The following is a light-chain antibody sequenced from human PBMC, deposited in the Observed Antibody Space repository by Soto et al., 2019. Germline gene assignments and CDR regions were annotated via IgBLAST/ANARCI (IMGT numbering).Light chain of an antibody. CDR1: SSDVGGYNH. J-gene: IGLJ1*01. Sequence: QSVLTQPASVSGSPGQSITISYTGTSSDVGGYNHVSWYQHYPGKAPKLIIYDVTNRPSGVSNRFSGSKSGNTASLTISGLQAEDEADYFCSSYTRSTIYVFGTGTKVTVL. CDR2: DVT. CDR3: SSYTRSTIYV. V-gene: IGLV2-14*03.